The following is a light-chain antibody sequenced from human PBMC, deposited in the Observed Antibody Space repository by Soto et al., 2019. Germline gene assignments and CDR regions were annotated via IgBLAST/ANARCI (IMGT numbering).Light chain of an antibody. CDR2: AAS. CDR3: QECHAPPLT. J-gene: IGKJ5*01. CDR1: QYIGRY. V-gene: IGKV1-39*01. Sequence: DILMTQSPSSLSASVGDRVTITCRASQYIGRYLNWYQQKPGRAPRLGIYAASSLHSGVPSRFSGKGYGTDLTLTIPTLQAEDVGSYYCQECHAPPLTFGQGARREIK.